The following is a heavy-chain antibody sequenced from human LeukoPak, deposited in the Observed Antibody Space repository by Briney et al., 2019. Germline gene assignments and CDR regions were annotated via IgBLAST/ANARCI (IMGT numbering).Heavy chain of an antibody. J-gene: IGHJ4*01. CDR1: GVSISTYY. CDR3: ASDFSY. CDR2: FSYSGST. V-gene: IGHV4-59*12. Sequence: PSETLSLTCSVSGVSISTYYWIWIRQPPAKGLEWMGFFSYSGSTKYNPSLKSRVTMSVDTSKNQFSLRLSSATAADTAIYYCASDFSYWGHGTLVTVSS.